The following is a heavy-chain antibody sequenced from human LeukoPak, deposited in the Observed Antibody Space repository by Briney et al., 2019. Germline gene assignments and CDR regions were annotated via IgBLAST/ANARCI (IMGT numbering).Heavy chain of an antibody. J-gene: IGHJ4*02. D-gene: IGHD3-10*01. Sequence: GGSLRLSCEGSAFIFSGHWMNWVRQTPGKGLEWVANINKDATAKYYVDSVKGRFTISRDNAKNSLYLQMNGLRAEDTAVYYCAREDWFHFDYWGQGTLVTVSS. CDR1: AFIFSGHW. CDR2: INKDATAK. V-gene: IGHV3-7*03. CDR3: AREDWFHFDY.